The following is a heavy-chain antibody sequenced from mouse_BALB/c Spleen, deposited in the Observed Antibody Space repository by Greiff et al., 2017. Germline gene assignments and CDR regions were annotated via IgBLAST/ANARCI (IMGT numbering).Heavy chain of an antibody. CDR3: AREQVRRDYYAMDY. CDR2: IWAGGST. V-gene: IGHV2-9*02. Sequence: VQGGGSGPCPVAPSQSLSITLPVSGLSFTSPCFHWVRQPPGKGREWLGVIWAGGSTNYNSSLIYRLSISKDNPKSQVFLKMNSLQTDDTAMYYCAREQVRRDYYAMDYWGQGTSVTVSS. D-gene: IGHD2-14*01. CDR1: GLSFTSPC. J-gene: IGHJ4*01.